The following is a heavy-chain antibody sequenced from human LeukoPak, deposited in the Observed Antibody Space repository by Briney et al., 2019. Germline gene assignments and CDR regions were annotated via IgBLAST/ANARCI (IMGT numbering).Heavy chain of an antibody. V-gene: IGHV3-23*01. CDR3: AKGASGSYHTPYDY. CDR1: EFTFSSYA. J-gene: IGHJ4*02. D-gene: IGHD1-26*01. CDR2: ISVSGGNT. Sequence: GGSLRLSCAASEFTFSSYAMIWVRQAPGKGLEWVSDISVSGGNTYYADSVQGRFIISRDNSKNTLNLQMNSLRVEDTAVYYCAKGASGSYHTPYDYWGQGSLVTVSS.